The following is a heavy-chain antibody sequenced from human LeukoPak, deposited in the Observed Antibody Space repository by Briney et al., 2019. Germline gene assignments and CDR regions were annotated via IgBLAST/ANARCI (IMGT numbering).Heavy chain of an antibody. J-gene: IGHJ3*02. Sequence: GASVKVSCKASGYTFTSYYMHWVRQAPGQGLEWMGIINPSGGSTSYAQKFQGRVTMTRDTSMSTVYMELSSLRSEDTAVYYCGVGATPDAFDIWGQGTMVTVSS. D-gene: IGHD1-26*01. CDR3: GVGATPDAFDI. CDR2: INPSGGST. CDR1: GYTFTSYY. V-gene: IGHV1-46*01.